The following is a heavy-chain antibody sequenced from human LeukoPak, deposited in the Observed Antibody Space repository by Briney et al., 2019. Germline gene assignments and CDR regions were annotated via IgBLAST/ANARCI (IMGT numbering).Heavy chain of an antibody. D-gene: IGHD6-6*01. CDR1: GGSISSYY. V-gene: IGHV4-4*07. J-gene: IGHJ6*02. CDR2: IYTSGST. Sequence: SETLSLTCTVSGGSISSYYWSWIRQPAGKGLEWIGRIYTSGSTNNNPSLKSRVTMSVDTSKNQFSLKLNSVTAADTAVYYCARVGSSPYYYAMDVWGQGTTVTVSS. CDR3: ARVGSSPYYYAMDV.